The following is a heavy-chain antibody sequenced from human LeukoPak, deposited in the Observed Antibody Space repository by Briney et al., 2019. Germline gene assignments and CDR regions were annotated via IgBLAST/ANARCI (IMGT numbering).Heavy chain of an antibody. CDR3: ARDPDCSGGSCYGPLDY. V-gene: IGHV3-7*01. D-gene: IGHD2-15*01. CDR2: IKQDGSEK. CDR1: GFTFSSYW. J-gene: IGHJ4*02. Sequence: GGSLRLSCAASGFTFSSYWMSWVRQAPGKGLEWVANIKQDGSEKYYVDSVKGRFTISRDNAKNSLYLQMNRLRAEDTAVYYCARDPDCSGGSCYGPLDYWGQGTLVTVSS.